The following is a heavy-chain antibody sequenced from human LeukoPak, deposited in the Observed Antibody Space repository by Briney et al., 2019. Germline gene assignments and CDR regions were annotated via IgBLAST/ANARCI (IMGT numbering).Heavy chain of an antibody. CDR2: ISAYNGNT. D-gene: IGHD3-22*01. CDR3: ARDAPLYYYDSSGYYSHFDY. Sequence: ASVKVSCKASGYTFTSYGISWVRQAPGQGLEWMGWISAYNGNTNYAQKLQGRVTMTTDTSTSTAYMELRSLRFDDTAVYYCARDAPLYYYDSSGYYSHFDYWGQGTLVTVSS. J-gene: IGHJ4*02. CDR1: GYTFTSYG. V-gene: IGHV1-18*01.